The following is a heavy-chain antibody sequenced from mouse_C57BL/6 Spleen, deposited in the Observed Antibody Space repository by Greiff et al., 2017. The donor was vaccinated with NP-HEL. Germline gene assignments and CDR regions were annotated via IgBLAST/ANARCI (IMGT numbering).Heavy chain of an antibody. D-gene: IGHD2-2*01. CDR1: GYAFSSSW. J-gene: IGHJ3*01. CDR2: IYPGDGDT. CDR3: ARPTPGYDRTWFAY. Sequence: QVQLKQSGPELVKPGASVKISCKASGYAFSSSWMNWVKQRPGKGLEWIGRIYPGDGDTNYNGKFKGKATLTADKSSSTAYMQLSSLTSEDSAVYFCARPTPGYDRTWFAYWGQGTLVTVSA. V-gene: IGHV1-82*01.